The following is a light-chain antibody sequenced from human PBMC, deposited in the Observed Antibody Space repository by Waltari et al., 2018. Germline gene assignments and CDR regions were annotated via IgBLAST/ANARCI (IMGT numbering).Light chain of an antibody. V-gene: IGKV3-15*01. J-gene: IGKJ2*01. CDR2: GAS. Sequence: IVMTQSPATLSVSPGERATLSCRASQSVRSNLAWYQQKPGQAPRLLIYGASTRATGIPARFSGSGSGTEFTLTISSLQSEDFAVYYCQQYKNWPYTFGQGTKLEIK. CDR3: QQYKNWPYT. CDR1: QSVRSN.